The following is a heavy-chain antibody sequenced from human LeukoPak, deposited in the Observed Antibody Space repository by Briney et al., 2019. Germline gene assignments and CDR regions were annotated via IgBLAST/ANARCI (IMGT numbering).Heavy chain of an antibody. CDR2: TYYRSKCYN. D-gene: IGHD3-22*01. V-gene: IGHV6-1*01. CDR3: ARDPYRPPRGRYDSSGYYGLDYYGMDV. Sequence: SQTLSLTCAISGDSVSSNSAAWNWIRQSPSRGLEWLGRTYYRSKCYNDYAVSVKSRITINPDTSKNQFSLQLNSVTPEDTAVYYCARDPYRPPRGRYDSSGYYGLDYYGMDVWGQGTTVTVSS. J-gene: IGHJ6*02. CDR1: GDSVSSNSAA.